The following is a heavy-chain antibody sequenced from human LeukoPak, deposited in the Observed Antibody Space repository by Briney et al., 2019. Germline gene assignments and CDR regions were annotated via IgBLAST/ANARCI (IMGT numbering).Heavy chain of an antibody. Sequence: GASVKVSCKASGYTFTNYYLHWVRQAPGQGLEWMGFINPGGGSTSYAQKFQGRVTMTRATSTSTVYMELSSLRSDDTAVYYCARNAASDLDYWGQGTLVTVSS. J-gene: IGHJ4*02. CDR3: ARNAASDLDY. CDR2: INPGGGST. D-gene: IGHD2-15*01. V-gene: IGHV1-46*01. CDR1: GYTFTNYY.